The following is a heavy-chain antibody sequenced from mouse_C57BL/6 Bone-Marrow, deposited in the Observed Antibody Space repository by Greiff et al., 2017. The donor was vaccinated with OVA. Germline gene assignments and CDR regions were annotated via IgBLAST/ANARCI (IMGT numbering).Heavy chain of an antibody. D-gene: IGHD1-1*01. CDR1: GYSITSGYY. J-gene: IGHJ1*03. Sequence: EVQLQQSGPGLVKPSQSLSLTCSVTGYSITSGYYWNWIRQFPGNKLEWMGYISYDGSNNYNPSFKNRISITRDTSKNQFFLKLNSVTTEDTATYYCARLITTWYFDVWGTGTTVTVSS. CDR2: ISYDGSN. CDR3: ARLITTWYFDV. V-gene: IGHV3-6*01.